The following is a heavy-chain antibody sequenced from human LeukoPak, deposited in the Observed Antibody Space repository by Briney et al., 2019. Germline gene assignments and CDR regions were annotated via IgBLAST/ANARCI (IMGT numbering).Heavy chain of an antibody. CDR2: IDPSDSYT. J-gene: IGHJ4*02. D-gene: IGHD3-16*01. Sequence: GESLKISCKGSGYGFTSYWISWVRQMPGKGLEWMGRIDPSDSYTNYSPSFQGHVTISADKSISTAYLQWSSLKASDTPMYYCARHMYYDLTFDYWGQGTLVTVSS. CDR3: ARHMYYDLTFDY. V-gene: IGHV5-10-1*01. CDR1: GYGFTSYW.